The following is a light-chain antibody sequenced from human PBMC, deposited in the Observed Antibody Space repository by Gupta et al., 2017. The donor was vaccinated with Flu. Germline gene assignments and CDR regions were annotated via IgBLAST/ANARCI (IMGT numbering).Light chain of an antibody. CDR1: QSISSS. J-gene: IGKJ2*01. CDR3: QQRYSTPPT. CDR2: AAS. Sequence: DIQMTRSPSSLSASVGDRVTITCRASQSISSSLNWYQQKPGRAPKLLLYAASSLQSGVPSRFSGSGSGTDFTLTIIRRQPEDFATYYCQQRYSTPPTFGQGTKMEIK. V-gene: IGKV1-39*01.